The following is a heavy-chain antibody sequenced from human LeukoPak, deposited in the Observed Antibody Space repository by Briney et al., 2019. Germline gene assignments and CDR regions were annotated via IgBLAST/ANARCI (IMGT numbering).Heavy chain of an antibody. CDR2: INQDRSET. D-gene: IGHD5-18*01. J-gene: IGHJ4*02. Sequence: PGGSLRLSCAAPGITFSNAWMTWVRQAPGKGLEWVAHINQDRSETYYVDSVKGRFTIARDNAKNSLYLQMNSLRAEDTAVYYCARDPSRGYNYGYGDYWGQGTLVIVS. CDR1: GITFSNAW. V-gene: IGHV3-7*01. CDR3: ARDPSRGYNYGYGDY.